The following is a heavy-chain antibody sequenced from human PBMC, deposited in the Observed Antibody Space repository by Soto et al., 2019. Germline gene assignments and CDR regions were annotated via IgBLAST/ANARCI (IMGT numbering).Heavy chain of an antibody. D-gene: IGHD4-4*01. CDR1: GFTFSSYS. J-gene: IGHJ4*02. CDR3: ARGGALYSNCPH. Sequence: EVQLVESGGGLVKPGGSLRLSCAASGFTFSSYSMNWVRQAPGKGLEWVSSISSSSSYIYYADSVKGRFTISRDNAKNSLYLQMNSLRAEDTAVYYCARGGALYSNCPHWGQGTLVTVSS. CDR2: ISSSSSYI. V-gene: IGHV3-21*01.